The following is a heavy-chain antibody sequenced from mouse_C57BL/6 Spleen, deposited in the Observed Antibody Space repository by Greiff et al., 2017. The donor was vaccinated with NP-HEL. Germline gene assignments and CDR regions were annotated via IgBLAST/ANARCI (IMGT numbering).Heavy chain of an antibody. Sequence: QVHVKQPGAELVKPGASVKLSCKASGYTFTSYWMHWVKQRPGRGLEWIGRIDPNSGGTKYNEKIKSKATLTVDKPSSTAYMQLSSLTSEDSAVYYCARRITTVLDWYFDVWGTGTTVTVSS. CDR2: IDPNSGGT. D-gene: IGHD1-1*01. CDR1: GYTFTSYW. CDR3: ARRITTVLDWYFDV. V-gene: IGHV1-72*01. J-gene: IGHJ1*03.